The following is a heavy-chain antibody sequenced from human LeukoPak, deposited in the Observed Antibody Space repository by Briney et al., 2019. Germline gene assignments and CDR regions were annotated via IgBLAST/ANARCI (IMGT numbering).Heavy chain of an antibody. V-gene: IGHV4-38-2*02. D-gene: IGHD3/OR15-3a*01. CDR1: GYSISSGYY. CDR3: TRQTGSGLFILP. CDR2: LYHSGST. J-gene: IGHJ4*02. Sequence: SSETLSLTCTVSGYSISSGYYWGWIRQPPGKGLEWIGFLYHSGSTYYSPSLKSRVSISIDTSKNQFSLRLTSVTAADTAVYYCTRQTGSGLFILPGGQGTLVTVSS.